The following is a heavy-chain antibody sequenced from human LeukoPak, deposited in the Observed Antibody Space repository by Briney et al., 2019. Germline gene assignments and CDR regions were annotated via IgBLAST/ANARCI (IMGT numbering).Heavy chain of an antibody. CDR2: IKSITDGGTT. CDR3: AKEALDDYGDLDSYFDY. V-gene: IGHV3-15*07. D-gene: IGHD4-17*01. CDR1: GFTFSNAW. J-gene: IGHJ4*02. Sequence: GGPLRLSCAASGFTFSNAWMNWFRQAPGKGLEWFGRIKSITDGGTTDYAAPVKGRFTISREDSKTTLYLQMNSLRAEDTAVYYCAKEALDDYGDLDSYFDYWGQGTLVTVSS.